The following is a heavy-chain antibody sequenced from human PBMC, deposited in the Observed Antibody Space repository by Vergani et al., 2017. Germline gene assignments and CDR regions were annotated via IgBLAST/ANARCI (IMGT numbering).Heavy chain of an antibody. CDR1: GGSISSGSYY. CDR3: ARDSTWFDP. Sequence: QVQLQESGPGLVKPSQTLSLTCTVSGGSISSGSYYWSWIRQPAGKGLEWIGRIYTSGSTNYNPSLKSRVTMSVDTSKNQFSLKLSSVTAADTAVYYCARDSTWFDPWGQGTLVTVSS. V-gene: IGHV4-61*02. J-gene: IGHJ5*02. D-gene: IGHD3-3*02. CDR2: IYTSGST.